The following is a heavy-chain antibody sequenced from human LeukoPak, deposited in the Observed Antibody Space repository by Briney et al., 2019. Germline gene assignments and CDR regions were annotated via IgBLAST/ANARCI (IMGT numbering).Heavy chain of an antibody. CDR1: GFTFSTYA. D-gene: IGHD1-26*01. CDR2: ISGSGGRT. Sequence: GGSLRLSCAASGFTFSTYAMSWVRQAPGKGLEWVSGISGSGGRTHYADSVKGRFTISRDNSKNTLDLQMNSLRAEDTATYYCTKDQRWDVPHYSDYWGQGTLVTVSS. CDR3: TKDQRWDVPHYSDY. V-gene: IGHV3-23*01. J-gene: IGHJ4*02.